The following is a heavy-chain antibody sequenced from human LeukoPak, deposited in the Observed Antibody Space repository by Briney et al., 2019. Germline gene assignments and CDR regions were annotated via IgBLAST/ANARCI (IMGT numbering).Heavy chain of an antibody. CDR1: GYSISSGYY. V-gene: IGHV4-38-2*01. CDR3: ARWLQLIGYDY. J-gene: IGHJ4*02. D-gene: IGHD5-24*01. Sequence: NPSETLSLTCAVSGYSISSGYYWGWIRQPPGRGLEWIGSIYHSGSTYYNPSLKSRVTISVDTSKNQFSLKLSSVTAADTAVYYCARWLQLIGYDYRGQGTLVTVSS. CDR2: IYHSGST.